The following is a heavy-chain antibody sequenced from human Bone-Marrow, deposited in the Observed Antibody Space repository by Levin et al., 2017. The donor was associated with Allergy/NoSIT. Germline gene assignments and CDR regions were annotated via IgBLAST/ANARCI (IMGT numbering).Heavy chain of an antibody. Sequence: GGSLRLSCAASGFTFSSYGMHWVRQAPGKGLEWVAVISYDGSNKYYADSVKGRFTISRDNSKNTLYLQMNSLRAEDTAVYYCAKGMRIAAAGTGNNLYSYYYYYMDVWGKGTTVTVSS. V-gene: IGHV3-30*18. CDR3: AKGMRIAAAGTGNNLYSYYYYYMDV. D-gene: IGHD6-13*01. CDR2: ISYDGSNK. J-gene: IGHJ6*03. CDR1: GFTFSSYG.